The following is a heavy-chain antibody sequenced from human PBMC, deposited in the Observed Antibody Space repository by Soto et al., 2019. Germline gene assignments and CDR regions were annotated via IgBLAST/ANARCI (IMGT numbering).Heavy chain of an antibody. CDR3: ARSGAYYDILTGYSHDAFDI. Sequence: PSETLSLTCTVSGGSISSYYWSWIRQPPGKGLEGIGYIYYSGSTNYNPSLKSRVTISVDTSKNQFSLKLSSVTAADTAVYYCARSGAYYDILTGYSHDAFDIWGQGTMVTVSS. D-gene: IGHD3-9*01. J-gene: IGHJ3*02. V-gene: IGHV4-59*01. CDR2: IYYSGST. CDR1: GGSISSYY.